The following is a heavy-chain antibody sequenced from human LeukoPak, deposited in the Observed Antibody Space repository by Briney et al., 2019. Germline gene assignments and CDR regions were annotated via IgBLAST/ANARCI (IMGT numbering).Heavy chain of an antibody. V-gene: IGHV1-2*02. J-gene: IGHJ4*02. D-gene: IGHD3-22*01. CDR2: INPNSGGT. Sequence: ASVKVSCKASGYTITGYYMHWVRQAPGQGLEWKGWINPNSGGTNYAQKFQGRVTMTRDTSISTAYMELSRLRSDDTAVYYCARAVPDYYDSSGYSTDYFDYWGQGTLVTVSS. CDR3: ARAVPDYYDSSGYSTDYFDY. CDR1: GYTITGYY.